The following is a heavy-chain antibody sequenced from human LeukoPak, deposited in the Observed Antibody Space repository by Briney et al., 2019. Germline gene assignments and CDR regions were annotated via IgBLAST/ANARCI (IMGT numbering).Heavy chain of an antibody. J-gene: IGHJ4*02. CDR1: GGSISSGDFY. CDR2: IRYAGST. CDR3: ARHTSYGGNSAFGL. Sequence: PSETLSLTCSVSGGSISSGDFYWGWIRQPPGKGLEWIGNIRYAGSTFYKSSLKSRVTISLDTSKNNFSLRLTSVTATDTAVYYCARHTSYGGNSAFGLWGQGALVTVSS. V-gene: IGHV4-39*01. D-gene: IGHD2-21*01.